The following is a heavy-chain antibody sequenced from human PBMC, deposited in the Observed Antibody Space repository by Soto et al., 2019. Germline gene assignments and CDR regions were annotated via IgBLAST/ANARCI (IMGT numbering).Heavy chain of an antibody. V-gene: IGHV6-1*01. CDR2: TYYRSKWYS. Sequence: SQTLSLTCAISGDSVSSNSGAWNWIRQSPSRGLEWLGRTYYRSKWYSEYAVSVKGRITINPDISKNQFSLQLNSVTPEDSAVYYCARTQSVFDYWGQGTQVTVSS. J-gene: IGHJ4*02. CDR3: ARTQSVFDY. CDR1: GDSVSSNSGA.